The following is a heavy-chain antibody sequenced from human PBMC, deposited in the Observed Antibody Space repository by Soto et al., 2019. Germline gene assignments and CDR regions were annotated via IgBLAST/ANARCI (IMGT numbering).Heavy chain of an antibody. D-gene: IGHD3-3*01. V-gene: IGHV4-39*01. Sequence: SETLCLSCSVSGGSISSSSYYWSWIRQPPGKGLEWIGSIYYSGSTYYNPSLKSRVTISVDTSKNQFSPKLSSVTAADTAVYYCARQARITIFGVVDYYMDVWGKGTTVTVSS. CDR1: GGSISSSSYY. CDR3: ARQARITIFGVVDYYMDV. J-gene: IGHJ6*03. CDR2: IYYSGST.